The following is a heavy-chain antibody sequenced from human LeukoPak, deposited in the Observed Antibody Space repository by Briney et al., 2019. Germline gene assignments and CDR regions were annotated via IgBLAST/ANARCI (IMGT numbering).Heavy chain of an antibody. CDR3: ARDKLVVVAGWFDP. V-gene: IGHV4-4*07. J-gene: IGHJ5*02. CDR2: IHPSGST. Sequence: SETLSLTCTVSGGSISSYYWSWIRQPAGKGLEWIGRIHPSGSTNYNPSLQSRVTISVDKSKNQFSLKLSSVTAADTAMYFCARDKLVVVAGWFDPWGQGTLVTVSS. D-gene: IGHD3-22*01. CDR1: GGSISSYY.